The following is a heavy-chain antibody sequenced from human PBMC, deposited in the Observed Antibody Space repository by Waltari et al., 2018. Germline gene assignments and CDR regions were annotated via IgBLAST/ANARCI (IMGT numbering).Heavy chain of an antibody. CDR3: ASGSATFDY. CDR2: IYHSGST. CDR1: GYSISSGYY. V-gene: IGHV4-38-2*01. D-gene: IGHD2-15*01. J-gene: IGHJ4*02. Sequence: QVQLQESGPGLVKPSETLSLTCAVSGYSISSGYYWGWIRQPPGKGLEWIGSIYHSGSTYYTPSLKSRVTISVDTSKNQFSLKLSSVTAADTAVYYCASGSATFDYWGQGTLVTVSS.